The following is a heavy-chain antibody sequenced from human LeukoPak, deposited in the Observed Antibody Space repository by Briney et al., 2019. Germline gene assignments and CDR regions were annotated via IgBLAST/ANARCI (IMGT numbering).Heavy chain of an antibody. D-gene: IGHD4-17*01. J-gene: IGHJ4*02. CDR1: GGSINSDYY. V-gene: IGHV4-39*01. Sequence: SETLSLTCTVSGGSINSDYYWGWIRQPPGKELEWIGTIHFSGNTYYNPSLKRRVAISADTSKNQFSLRLSSVTAADTAVYYCARDFGDYRVDYWGQGTLVIVSS. CDR2: IHFSGNT. CDR3: ARDFGDYRVDY.